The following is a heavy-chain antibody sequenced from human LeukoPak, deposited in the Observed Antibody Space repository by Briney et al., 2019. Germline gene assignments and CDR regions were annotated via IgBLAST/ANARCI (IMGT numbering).Heavy chain of an antibody. D-gene: IGHD3-10*01. CDR3: ARARRIAERIWFGESNDAFDI. Sequence: SVKVSCKASGGTFSSYAISWVRQAPGQGLEWMGGIIPIFGTANYAQKFQGRVTITPDESTSTAYMELSSLRSEDTAVYYCARARRIAERIWFGESNDAFDIWGQGTMATVSS. J-gene: IGHJ3*02. V-gene: IGHV1-69*13. CDR1: GGTFSSYA. CDR2: IIPIFGTA.